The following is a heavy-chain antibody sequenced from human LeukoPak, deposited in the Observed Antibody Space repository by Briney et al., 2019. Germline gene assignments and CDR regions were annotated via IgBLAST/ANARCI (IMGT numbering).Heavy chain of an antibody. CDR1: GGSISSDNHY. V-gene: IGHV4-30-4*01. CDR2: IHHSGGT. CDR3: ARAYPYYYVGTGYYFDF. D-gene: IGHD3-10*02. J-gene: IGHJ4*02. Sequence: PSETLSLTCTVSGGSISSDNHYWSWIRQPPGKGLEWIGHIHHSGGTYSTPALKSRITVSLDTSKSRFSLRLSSVTAADTAMYYCARAYPYYYVGTGYYFDFWGQGALVTVSS.